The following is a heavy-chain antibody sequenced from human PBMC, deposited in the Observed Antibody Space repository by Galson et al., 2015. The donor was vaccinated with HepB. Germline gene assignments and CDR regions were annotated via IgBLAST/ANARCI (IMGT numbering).Heavy chain of an antibody. CDR1: GFTFNNFA. CDR3: AKDSAWRTIRMPDY. Sequence: SLRLSCAASGFTFNNFAMHWVRQAPGKGLEWLAVISYDVINKNYADSVKGRFTISRDNSKNTLYLQMSSPKTEDTAVYFCAKDSAWRTIRMPDYWSQGTLVTVSS. J-gene: IGHJ4*01. CDR2: ISYDVINK. V-gene: IGHV3-30*18. D-gene: IGHD2-2*01.